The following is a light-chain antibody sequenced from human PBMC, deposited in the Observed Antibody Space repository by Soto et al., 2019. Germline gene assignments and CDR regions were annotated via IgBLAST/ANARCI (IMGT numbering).Light chain of an antibody. V-gene: IGLV1-44*01. CDR3: AAWDDSLYGVV. Sequence: QPVLTQPPSASGTPGQRVTISCSGSSSNIGTKTVSWYQQLPGTAPKLLIYSNNQRPSGVPDRFSGSKSGTSASLAITGLQSEDEGDFYCAAWDDSLYGVVFGGGTQLTVL. J-gene: IGLJ2*01. CDR1: SSNIGTKT. CDR2: SNN.